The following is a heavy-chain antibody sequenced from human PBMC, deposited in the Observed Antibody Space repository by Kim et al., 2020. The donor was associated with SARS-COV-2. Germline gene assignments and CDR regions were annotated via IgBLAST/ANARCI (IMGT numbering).Heavy chain of an antibody. CDR2: ISGSGGST. CDR3: AKGTTVTPRGYYYGMDV. V-gene: IGHV3-23*01. CDR1: GFTFSSYA. J-gene: IGHJ6*02. D-gene: IGHD4-17*01. Sequence: GGSLRLSCAASGFTFSSYAMSWVRQAPGKGLEWVSAISGSGGSTYYADSVKGRFTISRDNSKNTLYLQMNSLRAEDTAVYYCAKGTTVTPRGYYYGMDVWGQGTTVTVSS.